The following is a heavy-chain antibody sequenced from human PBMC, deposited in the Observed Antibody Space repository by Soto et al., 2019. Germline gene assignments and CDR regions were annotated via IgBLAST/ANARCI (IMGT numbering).Heavy chain of an antibody. J-gene: IGHJ5*01. CDR1: GGSISSSSYY. CDR3: ARKYGSGTTSQPPRWFDP. CDR2: IYYSGST. V-gene: IGHV4-39*01. Sequence: SETLSLTCTVSGGSISSSSYYWGWIRQPPGKGLEWIGSIYYSGSTYYNPSLNSRVTISVDTSKNQFSLKLSSVTAADTAVYYCARKYGSGTTSQPPRWFDPWGQGTLVTVSS. D-gene: IGHD1-7*01.